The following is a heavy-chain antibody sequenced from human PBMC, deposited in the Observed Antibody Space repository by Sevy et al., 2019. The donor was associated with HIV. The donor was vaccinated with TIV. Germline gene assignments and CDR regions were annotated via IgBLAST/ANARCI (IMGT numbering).Heavy chain of an antibody. CDR1: EFTFSSYS. V-gene: IGHV3-48*02. J-gene: IGHJ4*02. CDR3: ARERKMYDSSGYYFHFDY. D-gene: IGHD3-22*01. CDR2: ISRSSSTI. Sequence: GGSLRLSCAASEFTFSSYSRNWVRQAPGKGLEWVSYISRSSSTIYYADSVKGRFTISRDNAKNSLYLQMNSLRDEDTAVYYCARERKMYDSSGYYFHFDYWGQGTLVTVSS.